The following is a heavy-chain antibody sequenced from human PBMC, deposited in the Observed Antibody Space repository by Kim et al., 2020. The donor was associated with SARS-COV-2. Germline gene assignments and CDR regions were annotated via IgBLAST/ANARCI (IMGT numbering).Heavy chain of an antibody. J-gene: IGHJ4*02. CDR3: ARDGKGLRWLPNF. CDR1: GFTFSSYA. D-gene: IGHD5-12*01. V-gene: IGHV3-30*04. CDR2: ISYDGSNK. Sequence: GGSLRLSCAASGFTFSSYAMHWVRQAPGKGLEWVAVISYDGSNKYYADSVKGRFTISRDNSKNTLYLQMNSLRAEDTAVYYCARDGKGLRWLPNFWGQGTLVTVSS.